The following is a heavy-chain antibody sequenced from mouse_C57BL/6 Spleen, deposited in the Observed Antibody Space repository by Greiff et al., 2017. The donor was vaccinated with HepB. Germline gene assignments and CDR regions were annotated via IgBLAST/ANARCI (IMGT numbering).Heavy chain of an antibody. CDR3: ARGGYGSSYRYFDV. D-gene: IGHD1-1*01. CDR1: GFTFSDYG. V-gene: IGHV5-17*01. CDR2: ISSGSSTI. Sequence: DVMLVESGGGLVKPGGSLKLSCAASGFTFSDYGMHWVRQAPEKGLEWVAYISSGSSTIYYADTVKGRFTISRDNAKNTLFLQMTSLRSEDTAMYYCARGGYGSSYRYFDVWGTGTTVTVSS. J-gene: IGHJ1*03.